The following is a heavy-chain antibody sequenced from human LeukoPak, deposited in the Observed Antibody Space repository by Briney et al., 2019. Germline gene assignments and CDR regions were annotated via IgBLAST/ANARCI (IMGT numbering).Heavy chain of an antibody. V-gene: IGHV1-24*01. D-gene: IGHD4-17*01. J-gene: IGHJ4*02. Sequence: ASVKVSCKVSVYTLTELSMHLVRQAPGKGLEWMGGFDPEDGETIYAQKFQGRVTMTEDTSTDTAYMELSSLRSEDTAVYYCATVDYGDYAVDYWGQGTLVTVSS. CDR3: ATVDYGDYAVDY. CDR2: FDPEDGET. CDR1: VYTLTELS.